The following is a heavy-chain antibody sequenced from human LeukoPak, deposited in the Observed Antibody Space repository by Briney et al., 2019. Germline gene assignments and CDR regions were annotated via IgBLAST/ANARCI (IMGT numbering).Heavy chain of an antibody. CDR1: GFTFSSYA. D-gene: IGHD3-22*01. J-gene: IGHJ4*02. CDR3: ARGVSFSYYDSSGYYGPYFDY. V-gene: IGHV3-30*14. CDR2: MSYDGSAK. Sequence: GGSLRLSCAASGFTFSSYAMHWVRQAPGKGLEWVALMSYDGSAKYYADSVKGRFTISRDTSQNALSLQMSSLRAEDTALYYCARGVSFSYYDSSGYYGPYFDYWGQGTLVTVSS.